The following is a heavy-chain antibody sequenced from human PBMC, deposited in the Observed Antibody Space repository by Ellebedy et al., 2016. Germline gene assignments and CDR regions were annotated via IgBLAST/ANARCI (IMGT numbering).Heavy chain of an antibody. CDR3: ARATVFPLGYCSGGSCYHSPYYFDY. J-gene: IGHJ4*02. D-gene: IGHD2-15*01. CDR2: IKQDGSEK. Sequence: GGSLRLSCATSGFTFSSYWMSWVRQAPGKGPEWVANIKQDGSEKYYVESVKGRFTISRDNAKNSLYLQMNSLRAEDTAVYYFARATVFPLGYCSGGSCYHSPYYFDYWGQGTLVTVSS. V-gene: IGHV3-7*01. CDR1: GFTFSSYW.